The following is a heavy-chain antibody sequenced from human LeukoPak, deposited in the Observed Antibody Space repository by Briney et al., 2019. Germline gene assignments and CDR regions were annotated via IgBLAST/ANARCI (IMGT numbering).Heavy chain of an antibody. Sequence: GASVKVSCKASGYTFTGYYMQWVRQAPGQGLEWMGWINPNSGGTNYAQKFQGRITMTRDTSISTVYMELSRLTSDDTAVYYCARGRHCSGGSCYLDSWGQGTLVTVS. CDR3: ARGRHCSGGSCYLDS. J-gene: IGHJ4*02. CDR2: INPNSGGT. CDR1: GYTFTGYY. D-gene: IGHD2-15*01. V-gene: IGHV1-2*02.